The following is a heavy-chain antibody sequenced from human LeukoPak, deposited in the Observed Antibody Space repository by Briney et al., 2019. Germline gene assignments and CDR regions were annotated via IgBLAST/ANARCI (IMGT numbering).Heavy chain of an antibody. V-gene: IGHV3-48*04. J-gene: IGHJ4*02. CDR1: GFTFSSYS. Sequence: GGSLRLSCAASGFTFSSYSMNWVRQAPGKGLEWISYISSSSNTIYYADSVKGRFTISRDNAKNSLYLQMNSLRAEDTALYYCAKAGDYKDSSYFDYWGQGTLVTVSS. CDR3: AKAGDYKDSSYFDY. CDR2: ISSSSNTI. D-gene: IGHD4-17*01.